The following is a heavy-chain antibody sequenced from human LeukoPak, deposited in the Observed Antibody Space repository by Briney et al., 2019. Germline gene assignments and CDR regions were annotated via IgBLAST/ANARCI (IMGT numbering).Heavy chain of an antibody. D-gene: IGHD2-2*03. J-gene: IGHJ5*02. Sequence: ASVKVSCMASGYTFTGYYMHWVRQAPGQGLEWMGWINPNSGGTSYAQKFQGRVTMTRDTSISTAYMELSRLRSDDTAVYYCARVGYCSSTSCLNWFDPWGQVTLVTVSS. CDR2: INPNSGGT. CDR1: GYTFTGYY. CDR3: ARVGYCSSTSCLNWFDP. V-gene: IGHV1-2*02.